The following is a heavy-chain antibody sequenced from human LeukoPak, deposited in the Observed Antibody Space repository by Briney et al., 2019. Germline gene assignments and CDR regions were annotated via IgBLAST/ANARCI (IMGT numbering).Heavy chain of an antibody. Sequence: EGSLRLSCAASGFRFDDYGMSWVRHVPGKGLEWVSGTNWDGASTGYADSVKGRFTISRDNVKNFLYLQMNSLRVEDTALYFCGRVYCSTTSCYDYNDYYMDVWGKGTTVTVSS. CDR3: GRVYCSTTSCYDYNDYYMDV. D-gene: IGHD2-2*01. CDR1: GFRFDDYG. V-gene: IGHV3-20*04. CDR2: TNWDGAST. J-gene: IGHJ6*03.